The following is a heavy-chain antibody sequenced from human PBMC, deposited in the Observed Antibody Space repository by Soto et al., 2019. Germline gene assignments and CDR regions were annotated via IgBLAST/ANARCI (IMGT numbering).Heavy chain of an antibody. J-gene: IGHJ4*02. D-gene: IGHD2-15*01. CDR1: GYTFTSYA. CDR3: ARDRCSGGSCYFDY. Sequence: GASVKVSGKASGYTFTSYAMHWVRQAPGQRLEWMGWINAGNGNTKYSQKFQGRVTITRDTSASTAYMELSSLRSEDTAVYYCARDRCSGGSCYFDYWGQGTLVTVSS. CDR2: INAGNGNT. V-gene: IGHV1-3*01.